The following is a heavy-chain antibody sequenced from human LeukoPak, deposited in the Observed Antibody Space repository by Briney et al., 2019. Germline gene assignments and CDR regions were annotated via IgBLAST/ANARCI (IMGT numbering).Heavy chain of an antibody. CDR3: ARVPRSYYYYYYMDV. J-gene: IGHJ6*03. CDR1: GGSISSSSYY. Sequence: SETLSLTCTVSGGSISSSSYYWGWIRQPPGKGLEWIGSIYYSGSTYYNPSLKSRVTMSADTSKNQFSLKLSSVTAADTAVYYCARVPRSYYYYYYMDVWGKGTTVTASS. CDR2: IYYSGST. V-gene: IGHV4-39*07.